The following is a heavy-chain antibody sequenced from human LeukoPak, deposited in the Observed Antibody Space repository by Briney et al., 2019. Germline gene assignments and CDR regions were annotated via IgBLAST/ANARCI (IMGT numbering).Heavy chain of an antibody. CDR1: GGSISSGSYY. J-gene: IGHJ4*02. V-gene: IGHV4-61*02. CDR3: ALRDFWSGYSDY. CDR2: IYTSGST. D-gene: IGHD3-3*01. Sequence: PSQTLSLTCTVSGGSISSGSYYWSWIRQPAGKGLEWIGRIYTSGSTNYNPSLKSRVTISVDTSKNQFSLKLSSVTAADTAVYYCALRDFWSGYSDYWGQGTLVTVSS.